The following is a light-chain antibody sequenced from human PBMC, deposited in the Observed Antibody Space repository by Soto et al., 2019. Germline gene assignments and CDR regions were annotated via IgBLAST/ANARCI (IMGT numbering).Light chain of an antibody. CDR3: SSYTSGSTLVV. Sequence: QSALTQPASVSGSPGQSITISCTGTSSDVGGYNYVSWYQQHPGKAPKLMIYEVSNRPSGISHRFSGSKSGNTASLTISGLQTEDEADYYCSSYTSGSTLVVFGTGTKLTV. CDR1: SSDVGGYNY. J-gene: IGLJ1*01. CDR2: EVS. V-gene: IGLV2-14*01.